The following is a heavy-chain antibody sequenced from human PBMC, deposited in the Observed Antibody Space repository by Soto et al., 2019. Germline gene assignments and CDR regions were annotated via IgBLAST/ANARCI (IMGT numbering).Heavy chain of an antibody. CDR2: VSGYSDKR. CDR3: ARGWGKYFGGNDF. D-gene: IGHD2-15*01. Sequence: GASVKVSCKASGYTFNTFGITWVRQAPGQGLEWMGCVSGYSDKRDYSRKLQDRITLTADPSTTTSYMELRSLTSDDTAVYYCARGWGKYFGGNDFWG. CDR1: GYTFNTFG. J-gene: IGHJ4*01. V-gene: IGHV1-18*01.